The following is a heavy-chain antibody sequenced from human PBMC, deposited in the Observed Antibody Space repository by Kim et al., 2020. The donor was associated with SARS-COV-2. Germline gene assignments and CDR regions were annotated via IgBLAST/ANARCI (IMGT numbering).Heavy chain of an antibody. D-gene: IGHD3-10*01. J-gene: IGHJ6*02. CDR1: GFTFSSYA. Sequence: GGSLRLSCAASGFTFSSYAMHWVRQAPGKGLEWVAVISYDGSNKYYADSVKGRFTISRDNSKNTLYLQMNSLRAEDTAVYYCAAITLLWFGEFGDVWGQGTTVTVSS. CDR3: AAITLLWFGEFGDV. CDR2: ISYDGSNK. V-gene: IGHV3-30*04.